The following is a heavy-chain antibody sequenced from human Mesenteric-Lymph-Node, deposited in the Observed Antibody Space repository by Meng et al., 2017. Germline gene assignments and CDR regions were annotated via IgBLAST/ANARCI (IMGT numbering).Heavy chain of an antibody. Sequence: QLQLQESGPGLVKPSETLSLTCPASGGSISSSTYYWVWICQPPGKGLEWIGSIYYSGRTYYNPSLKSRVTMSVDTSKNQFSLKLSSVTAADTAVYYCARLWFGERPPDYWGQGTLVTVSS. D-gene: IGHD3-10*01. V-gene: IGHV4-39*01. CDR3: ARLWFGERPPDY. CDR1: GGSISSSTYY. CDR2: IYYSGRT. J-gene: IGHJ4*02.